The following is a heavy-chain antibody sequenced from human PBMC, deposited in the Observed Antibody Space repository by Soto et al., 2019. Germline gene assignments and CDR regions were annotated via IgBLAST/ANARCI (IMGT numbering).Heavy chain of an antibody. V-gene: IGHV1-46*01. CDR3: ARKHGSGSYLFYYYGMDV. Sequence: ASVKGSCKASGYTFTSYYMHWVRQAPGQGLEWMGIINPSGGSTSYAQKFQGRVTMTRDTSTSTVYMELSSLRSEDTAVYYCARKHGSGSYLFYYYGMDVWGQGTTVTVSS. CDR2: INPSGGST. CDR1: GYTFTSYY. D-gene: IGHD3-10*01. J-gene: IGHJ6*02.